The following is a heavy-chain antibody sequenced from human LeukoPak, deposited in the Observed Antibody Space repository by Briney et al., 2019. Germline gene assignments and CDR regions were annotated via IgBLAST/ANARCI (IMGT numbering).Heavy chain of an antibody. CDR1: GFTFSSYG. Sequence: GGTLRLSCAASGFTFSSYGMSWVRQAPGKGLEWVSAISDSGAYTYYADFVKGRFTVSRDNSKNMVFLEVNSLRAEDTATYFCAKGRILWFGEQSDFDYWGQGTLVTVSS. CDR2: ISDSGAYT. J-gene: IGHJ4*02. V-gene: IGHV3-23*01. CDR3: AKGRILWFGEQSDFDY. D-gene: IGHD3-10*01.